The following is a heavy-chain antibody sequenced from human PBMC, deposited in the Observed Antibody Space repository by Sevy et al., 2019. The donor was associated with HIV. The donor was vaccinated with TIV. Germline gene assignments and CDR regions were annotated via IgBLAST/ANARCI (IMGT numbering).Heavy chain of an antibody. V-gene: IGHV1-2*02. CDR2: INPNSGGT. J-gene: IGHJ5*02. CDR3: ARAIVGATPWFDP. CDR1: GYTFTRYY. D-gene: IGHD1-26*01. Sequence: ASVKVSCKASGYTFTRYYMHWVRQAPGQGLEWMGWINPNSGGTNYAQTFQGRVTMTRDTSISTAYMELSRLRSDDTAVYYCARAIVGATPWFDPWGQGTLVTVSS.